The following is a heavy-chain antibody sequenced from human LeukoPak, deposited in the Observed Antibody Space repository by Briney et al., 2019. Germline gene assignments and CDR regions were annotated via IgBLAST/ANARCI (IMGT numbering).Heavy chain of an antibody. J-gene: IGHJ5*02. D-gene: IGHD6-13*01. Sequence: GESLKISCKGSGYSFTSYWISWVRQMPGKGLEWMWRIDPSDSYTNYSPSFQGHVTISADKSISTAYLQWSSLKASDTAMYYCACVEAAVTNNWFDPWGQGTLVTVSS. CDR1: GYSFTSYW. CDR2: IDPSDSYT. V-gene: IGHV5-10-1*01. CDR3: ACVEAAVTNNWFDP.